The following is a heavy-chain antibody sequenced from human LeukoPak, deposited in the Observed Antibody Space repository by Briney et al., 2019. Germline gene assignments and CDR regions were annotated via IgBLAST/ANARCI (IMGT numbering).Heavy chain of an antibody. CDR3: ARLFYYDSSGPPS. J-gene: IGHJ5*02. D-gene: IGHD3-22*01. CDR1: GGSIRGSNYY. CDR2: IYYSGST. Sequence: SETLSLTCNVFGGSIRGSNYYWGWIRQPPGKGLEWIGSIYYSGSTYYNPSLKSRVTISVDTSNNQFSLKVRSATATDTAVYYCARLFYYDSSGPPSWGQGTLVTVSS. V-gene: IGHV4-39*01.